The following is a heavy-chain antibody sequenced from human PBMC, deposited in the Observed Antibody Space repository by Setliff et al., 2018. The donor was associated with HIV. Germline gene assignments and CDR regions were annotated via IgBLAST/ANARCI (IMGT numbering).Heavy chain of an antibody. J-gene: IGHJ3*02. CDR3: ARPRGRSGWYHDAFDI. CDR2: INHSGST. V-gene: IGHV4-34*01. Sequence: SETLSLTCAAYGGSFSGYYWSWIRQPPGKGLEWIGEINHSGSTNYNPSLKSRVTISVDTSKNQFSLKLSSVTAADTAVYYCARPRGRSGWYHDAFDIWGRGTMVTV. D-gene: IGHD6-19*01. CDR1: GGSFSGYY.